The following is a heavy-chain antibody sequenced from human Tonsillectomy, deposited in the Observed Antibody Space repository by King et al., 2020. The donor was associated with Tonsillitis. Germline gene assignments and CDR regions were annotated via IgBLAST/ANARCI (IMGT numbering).Heavy chain of an antibody. CDR2: IYHSGKI. V-gene: IGHV4-4*02. Sequence: HVQLQESGPGLVKPSGTLSLTCTVSGGSISNTNWWTWVRQAPGKGLEWIGEIYHSGKIYYNTSLRSRLTISLDKSKNQFSLKLSSVTAADTAVYYCARDLGVVIKKNAVDIWGQGTVVTVSS. CDR1: GGSISNTNW. CDR3: ARDLGVVIKKNAVDI. D-gene: IGHD3-3*01. J-gene: IGHJ3*02.